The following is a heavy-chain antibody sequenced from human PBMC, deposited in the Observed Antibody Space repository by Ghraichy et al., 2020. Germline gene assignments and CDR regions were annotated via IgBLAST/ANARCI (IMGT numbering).Heavy chain of an antibody. CDR3: ARSQGALNA. Sequence: GGSLRLSCTASGFTFSSYSMNWVRQAPGKGLEWVSFISNSSSTIYSADSVKGRFTISRDNAKNSLYLQMNDLRDEDTALYYCARSQGALNAWGQGTMVTVSS. CDR2: ISNSSSTI. V-gene: IGHV3-48*02. D-gene: IGHD1-26*01. J-gene: IGHJ3*01. CDR1: GFTFSSYS.